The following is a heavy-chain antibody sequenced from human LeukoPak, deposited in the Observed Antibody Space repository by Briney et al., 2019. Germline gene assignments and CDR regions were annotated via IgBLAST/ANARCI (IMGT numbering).Heavy chain of an antibody. CDR3: ASEYYDYVWGSYPTAALDY. V-gene: IGHV1-69*04. CDR2: IIPILGIA. D-gene: IGHD3-16*02. J-gene: IGHJ4*02. Sequence: GSSVKVSCKASGGTFTSYAISWVRQAPGQGREWMGGIIPILGIANYAQKFQGRVTITADKSTSTAYMELSSLRSEDTAVYYCASEYYDYVWGSYPTAALDYWGQGTLVTVSS. CDR1: GGTFTSYA.